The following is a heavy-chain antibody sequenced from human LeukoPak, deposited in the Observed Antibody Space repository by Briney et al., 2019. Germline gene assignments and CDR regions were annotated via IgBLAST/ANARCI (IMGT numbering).Heavy chain of an antibody. J-gene: IGHJ4*02. CDR2: TRYDGSHT. D-gene: IGHD3/OR15-3a*01. Sequence: PGGSLRLSCAASGFAFSTYGMHWVRQAPGKGLEWVAFTRYDGSHTEYEDSVKGRFSIARDDSKSTLYLQMNSLRAEDTGVYYCARDNGYGFMGGMDYWGQGTRVTVSS. CDR3: ARDNGYGFMGGMDY. V-gene: IGHV3-30*02. CDR1: GFAFSTYG.